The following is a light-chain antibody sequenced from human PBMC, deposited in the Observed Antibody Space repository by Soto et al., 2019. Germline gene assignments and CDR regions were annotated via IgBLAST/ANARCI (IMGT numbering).Light chain of an antibody. Sequence: DIVMTQSPDSLAVFLGERATINCKSSQRVLYSSNNKNYLAWYQQKAGQPPKRLIYWASTRESGVPDRFSGSGSGTDFTLTISSLQAEDVAVYYCQQYYATPPYTFGQGTKLEIK. CDR1: QRVLYSSNNKNY. J-gene: IGKJ2*01. V-gene: IGKV4-1*01. CDR2: WAS. CDR3: QQYYATPPYT.